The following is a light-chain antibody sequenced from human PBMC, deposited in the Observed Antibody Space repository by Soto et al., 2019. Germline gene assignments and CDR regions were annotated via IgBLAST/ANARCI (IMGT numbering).Light chain of an antibody. CDR1: QGIRRD. CDR3: LQHKTYPWT. J-gene: IGKJ1*01. V-gene: IGKV1-17*01. Sequence: DIQMTQSPSSLSASVGDRVTITCRASQGIRRDLGWFQQKPGKAPKRLSYAAGSLESGVPSRFSGSGSGTEFTLTISSLQPEDFATYFCLQHKTYPWTFGQGTKVEIK. CDR2: AAG.